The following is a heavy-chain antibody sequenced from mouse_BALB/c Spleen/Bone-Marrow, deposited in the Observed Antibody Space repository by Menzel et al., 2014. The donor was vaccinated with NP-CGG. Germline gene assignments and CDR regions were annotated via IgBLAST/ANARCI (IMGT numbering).Heavy chain of an antibody. V-gene: IGHV2-6-1*01. D-gene: IGHD2-3*01. CDR3: ARHDNDGYYLAY. J-gene: IGHJ3*01. CDR2: IWSDGSK. CDR1: GFSLTSYG. Sequence: QVQLQQSGPGLVAPSQSLSITCTISGFSLTSYGVHWVRQPPGKGLEWLVGIWSDGSKTYNSALKSRLSISKDNSKSQVSLKMNSLQTDDTAMYYCARHDNDGYYLAYWGQGTLVTVSA.